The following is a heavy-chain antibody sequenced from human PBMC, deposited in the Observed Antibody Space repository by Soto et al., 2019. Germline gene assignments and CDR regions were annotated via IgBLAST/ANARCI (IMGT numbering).Heavy chain of an antibody. J-gene: IGHJ6*02. Sequence: SETLSLTCAVYGGSFSGYYWSWIRQPPGKGLGWIGEINHSGSTNYNPSLKSRVTISVDTSKNQFSLKLSSVTAADTAVYYCAGRDYYYYGMDVWGQGTTVTVSS. CDR2: INHSGST. D-gene: IGHD1-26*01. CDR3: AGRDYYYYGMDV. CDR1: GGSFSGYY. V-gene: IGHV4-34*01.